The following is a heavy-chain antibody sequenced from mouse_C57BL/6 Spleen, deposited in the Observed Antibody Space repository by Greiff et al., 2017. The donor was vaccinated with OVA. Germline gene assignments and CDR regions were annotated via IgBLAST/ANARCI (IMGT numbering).Heavy chain of an antibody. CDR2: IDPSDSET. J-gene: IGHJ4*01. CDR1: GYTFTSYW. Sequence: QVQLQQSGAELVRPGSSVKLSCKASGYTFTSYWMHWVKQRPIQGLEWIGNIDPSDSETHYNHKFKDKATLTVDKSSSTAYMPLSSLTSEDSAVYYCARGLRLHAYAMDYWGQGTSVTVSS. CDR3: ARGLRLHAYAMDY. V-gene: IGHV1-52*01. D-gene: IGHD3-2*02.